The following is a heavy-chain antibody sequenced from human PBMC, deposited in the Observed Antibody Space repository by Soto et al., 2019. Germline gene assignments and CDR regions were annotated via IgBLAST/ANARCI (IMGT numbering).Heavy chain of an antibody. J-gene: IGHJ5*02. CDR1: SGSISSGDYY. CDR3: ARESIAFSHYDRWFDT. CDR2: IYYSGST. D-gene: IGHD3-3*02. V-gene: IGHV4-30-4*02. Sequence: PCDTLSLTLNVSSGSISSGDYYWILSRHRPGKGLEWIGYIYYSGSTYYNPSLKSRVTISVDTSKNQFSLKLSSVTAADTAVYYCARESIAFSHYDRWFDTWGQGTLVTVSS.